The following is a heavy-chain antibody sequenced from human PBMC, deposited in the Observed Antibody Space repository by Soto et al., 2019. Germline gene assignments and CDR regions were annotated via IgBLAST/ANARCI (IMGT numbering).Heavy chain of an antibody. CDR1: GFTISSNA. D-gene: IGHD1-1*01. J-gene: IGHJ4*02. CDR3: AKDKPGTTSFDY. CDR2: ISDRGDTT. V-gene: IGHV3-23*01. Sequence: EVQLLESGGGLVQPGGSLRLSCAASGFTISSNAMYWVRQAPGKGLEWVSAISDRGDTTHYADSVKGRFTISRDTSNNTLYLQLNALRADDTAVYYCAKDKPGTTSFDYWGQGTLVTVSS.